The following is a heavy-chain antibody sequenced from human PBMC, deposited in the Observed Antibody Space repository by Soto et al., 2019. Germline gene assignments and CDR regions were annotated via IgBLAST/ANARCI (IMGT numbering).Heavy chain of an antibody. Sequence: QVNLVQSGAEVKMPGASVKLSCQASGYSFSNYYMHWVRQAPGQGLEWMGIIKPSDGDTIYAQSFQGRVTVTGDISTSTVYMELKSLTYEDTAVYYCANDRGGTDGENEAVEIWGQGTMVTVSS. CDR1: GYSFSNYY. V-gene: IGHV1-46*03. J-gene: IGHJ3*02. D-gene: IGHD3-10*01. CDR2: IKPSDGDT. CDR3: ANDRGGTDGENEAVEI.